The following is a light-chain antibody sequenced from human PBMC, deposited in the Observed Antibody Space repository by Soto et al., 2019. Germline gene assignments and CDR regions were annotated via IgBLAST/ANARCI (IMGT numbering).Light chain of an antibody. CDR3: QQYDNLPHT. CDR2: DAS. J-gene: IGKJ5*01. V-gene: IGKV1-33*01. CDR1: QDINNY. Sequence: DIQMTQPPSSLSASVGDRVTITCQASQDINNYLNWYQQKPGKAPKLLIYDASNLETGVPSRFSGSGSETDFTFTIISLQPEDIATYYCQQYDNLPHTFGQGTRLEIK.